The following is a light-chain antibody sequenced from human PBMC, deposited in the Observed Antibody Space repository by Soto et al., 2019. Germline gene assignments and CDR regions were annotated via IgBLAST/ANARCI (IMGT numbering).Light chain of an antibody. CDR3: QQYNSYSGT. J-gene: IGKJ1*01. V-gene: IGKV1-5*01. CDR2: DAS. CDR1: QSISSW. Sequence: DIQMTQSPSTLSASVGDRVTITCRASQSISSWLAWYQQKPGKAPKLLIYDASSLESGVPSRFSGSGSGTEFNLTISSLQPDDFATYYCQQYNSYSGTFGKGTKVDIK.